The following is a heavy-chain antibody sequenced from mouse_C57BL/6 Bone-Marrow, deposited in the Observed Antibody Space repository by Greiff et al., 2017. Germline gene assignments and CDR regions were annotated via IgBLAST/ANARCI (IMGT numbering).Heavy chain of an antibody. D-gene: IGHD1-1*01. J-gene: IGHJ2*01. CDR2: IYPGDGDT. CDR3: AKVGNYYYGLDY. CDR1: GYAFSSSW. Sequence: QVQLKESGPELVKPGASVKLSCKASGYAFSSSWMNWVKQRPGKGLEWIGRIYPGDGDTNYNGKFKGKAKLTADKSSSTAYMQLSSLTSEDSAVYFAAKVGNYYYGLDYWGRGTALTVSS. V-gene: IGHV1-82*01.